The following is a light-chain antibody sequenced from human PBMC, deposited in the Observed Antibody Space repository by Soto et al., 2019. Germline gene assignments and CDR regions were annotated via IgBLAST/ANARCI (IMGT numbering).Light chain of an antibody. CDR1: QSVSNNY. V-gene: IGKV3-20*01. J-gene: IGKJ2*01. Sequence: IVFTHSPGTLSLSPGERATLSCRASQSVSNNYLAWYQQKPGQAPRLLIYGASTRATGIPARLSGSGSGTKFTLIISSLQPDDFAIYYCQQYKIDSTFGQGTKVDIK. CDR3: QQYKIDST. CDR2: GAS.